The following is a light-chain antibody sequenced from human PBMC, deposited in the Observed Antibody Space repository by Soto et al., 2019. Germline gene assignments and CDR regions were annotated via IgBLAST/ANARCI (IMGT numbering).Light chain of an antibody. J-gene: IGKJ1*01. CDR1: QTIRTS. V-gene: IGKV1-39*01. Sequence: QMTQSPSSLSASVGARVTITCRASQTIRTSLNWYQQKPGKAPKLLIYGASTLQSGVPSRFSGTGSATDFTLTISSLQPEDFAIYYCQHSYTTPRTFGQGTKVEV. CDR3: QHSYTTPRT. CDR2: GAS.